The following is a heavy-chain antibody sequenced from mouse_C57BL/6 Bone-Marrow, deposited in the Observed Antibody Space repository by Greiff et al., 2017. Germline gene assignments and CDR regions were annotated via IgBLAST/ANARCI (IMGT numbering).Heavy chain of an antibody. CDR2: IHPNSGST. V-gene: IGHV1-64*01. CDR1: GYTFTSYW. Sequence: VQLQQPGAELVKPGASVKLSCKASGYTFTSYWMHWVKQRPGQGLEWIGMIHPNSGSTNYNEKFKSKATLTVDKSSSTAYMQLSSLTSEDSAVYYCANYYGSSSLFDYWGQGTTLTVSS. D-gene: IGHD1-1*01. CDR3: ANYYGSSSLFDY. J-gene: IGHJ2*01.